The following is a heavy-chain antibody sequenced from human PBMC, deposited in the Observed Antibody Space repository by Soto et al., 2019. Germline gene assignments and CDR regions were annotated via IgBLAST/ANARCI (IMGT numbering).Heavy chain of an antibody. Sequence: EVQLLESGGGLVQPGGSLRLSCAASGFTFSNYAMNWVRQAPGKWLEWVSGVSGSGGNAYYADSLKGRITLSRDNSKNPLYLQMNSLRAADTAVYYCAKVATALARGAFAKRFDFWGQGTLVAVCS. CDR3: AKVATALARGAFAKRFDF. J-gene: IGHJ4*02. CDR1: GFTFSNYA. D-gene: IGHD5-12*01. CDR2: VSGSGGNA. V-gene: IGHV3-23*01.